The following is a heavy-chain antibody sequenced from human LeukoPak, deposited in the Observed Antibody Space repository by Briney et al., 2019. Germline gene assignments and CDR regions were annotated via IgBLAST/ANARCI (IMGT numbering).Heavy chain of an antibody. CDR3: ARDLVAGLFDY. D-gene: IGHD6-19*01. V-gene: IGHV3-30*04. Sequence: GGSLRLSCAASGFTFSSYAMHWVRQAPGKGLEWVAVISYDGSNKYYADSVKGRFTISRDNSKNTLYLQMNSLRAEDTAVYYCARDLVAGLFDYWGQGTLVTVSS. CDR1: GFTFSSYA. J-gene: IGHJ4*02. CDR2: ISYDGSNK.